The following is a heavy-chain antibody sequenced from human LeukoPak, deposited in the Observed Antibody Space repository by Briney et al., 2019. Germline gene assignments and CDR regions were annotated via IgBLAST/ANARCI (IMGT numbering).Heavy chain of an antibody. CDR3: AREADILTGYYKY. Sequence: ASVKVSCKTSGYTFTDYYMHWVRQAPGQGLEWMGWINPESGGTFYAQKYQGRITMTRDTSISTVYMELSSLISADTAAYYCAREADILTGYYKYWGQGTLVTVSS. D-gene: IGHD3-9*01. CDR2: INPESGGT. V-gene: IGHV1-2*02. CDR1: GYTFTDYY. J-gene: IGHJ4*02.